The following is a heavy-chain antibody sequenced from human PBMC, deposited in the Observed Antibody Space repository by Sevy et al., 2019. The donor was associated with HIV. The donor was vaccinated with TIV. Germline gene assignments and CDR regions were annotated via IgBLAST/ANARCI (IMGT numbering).Heavy chain of an antibody. CDR1: GFTFSDYY. CDR3: ARDHVKDGDLGDYYYYAFDV. CDR2: ISGSDSTI. J-gene: IGHJ6*02. D-gene: IGHD4-17*01. V-gene: IGHV3-11*01. Sequence: GGSLRLSCAASGFTFSDYYMSWIRQAPGKGLEWISYISGSDSTIYYADSVKGRFTISRDNARNSLYLQMNSLSAEDTAVYYCARDHVKDGDLGDYYYYAFDVWGQGTTVTVSS.